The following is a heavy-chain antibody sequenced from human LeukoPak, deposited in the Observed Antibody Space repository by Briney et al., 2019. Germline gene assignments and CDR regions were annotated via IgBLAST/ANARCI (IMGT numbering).Heavy chain of an antibody. CDR3: ARHIGYFDWLLHYFDY. D-gene: IGHD3-9*01. CDR2: IYPGDSDT. CDR1: GYSFTSYW. Sequence: GESLKISCKGSGYSFTSYWIGWVRQMPGKGLEWMGIIYPGDSDTRYSPSFQGQVTISADKSISTAYLQWSSLKASDTAMYYCARHIGYFDWLLHYFDYWGQGTLVTVSS. J-gene: IGHJ4*02. V-gene: IGHV5-51*01.